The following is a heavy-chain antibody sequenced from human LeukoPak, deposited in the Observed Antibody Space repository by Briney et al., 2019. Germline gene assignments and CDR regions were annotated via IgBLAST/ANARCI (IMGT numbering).Heavy chain of an antibody. CDR1: GFTSSSYS. Sequence: PGGSLRLSCAASGFTSSSYSMNWARQAPGKGLEWVSSIISSSSYIYYADSVKGRFTISRDNAKNSLYLQMNSLRAEDTAVYYCARDLRALDAFDIWGQGTMVTVSS. CDR3: ARDLRALDAFDI. J-gene: IGHJ3*02. CDR2: IISSSSYI. V-gene: IGHV3-21*01.